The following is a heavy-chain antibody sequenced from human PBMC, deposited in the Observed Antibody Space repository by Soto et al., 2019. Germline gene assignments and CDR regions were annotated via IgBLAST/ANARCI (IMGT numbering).Heavy chain of an antibody. Sequence: SETLSLTCAVSGGSISSGDYYWSWIRQPPGKGLEWIGYIYYSGSTYYNPSLKRRVTISVDTSKNQFSLKLSSVTAAETAVYYCASQMYYYDSSGYYYGAFDIWGQGTMV. CDR3: ASQMYYYDSSGYYYGAFDI. D-gene: IGHD3-22*01. J-gene: IGHJ3*02. CDR1: GGSISSGDYY. V-gene: IGHV4-30-4*01. CDR2: IYYSGST.